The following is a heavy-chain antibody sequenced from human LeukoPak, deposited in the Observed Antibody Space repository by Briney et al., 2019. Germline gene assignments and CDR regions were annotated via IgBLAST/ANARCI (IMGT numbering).Heavy chain of an antibody. J-gene: IGHJ4*02. CDR3: AKDGSLVTTETTPYYFDY. D-gene: IGHD4-17*01. V-gene: IGHV3-30*02. CDR2: IRYDGSNK. CDR1: GFTFSSYG. Sequence: GGSLRLSCAAPGFTFSSYGMHWVRQAPGKGLEWVAFIRYDGSNKYYADSVKGRFTISRDNSKNTLYLQMNSLRAEDTAVYYCAKDGSLVTTETTPYYFDYWGQGTLVTVSS.